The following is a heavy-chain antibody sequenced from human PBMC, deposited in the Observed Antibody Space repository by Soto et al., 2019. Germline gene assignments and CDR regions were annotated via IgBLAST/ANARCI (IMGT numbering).Heavy chain of an antibody. CDR3: ARDERYYFDY. CDR2: TYYRSKWFN. V-gene: IGHV6-1*01. Sequence: KQSQTLSLTCAISGDSVSSNSATWNWIRQSPSRGLEWLGRTYYRSKWFNDYAVSVISRITITPDTSKNQFSLQLNSVTPEDTAVYYCARDERYYFDYWGQGTLVTVSS. J-gene: IGHJ4*02. CDR1: GDSVSSNSAT.